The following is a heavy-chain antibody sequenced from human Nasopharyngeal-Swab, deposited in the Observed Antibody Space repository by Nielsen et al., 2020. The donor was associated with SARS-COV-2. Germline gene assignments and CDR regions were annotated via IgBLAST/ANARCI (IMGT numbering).Heavy chain of an antibody. J-gene: IGHJ6*03. CDR2: MNPNSGNT. CDR3: ATLGYCSSTSCYTDYYYMDV. D-gene: IGHD2-2*02. Sequence: WVRQAPGKGIEWMGWMNPNSGNTGYAQKFQGRVTMTRNTSISTAYMELSSLRSEDTAVYYCATLGYCSSTSCYTDYYYMDVWGKGTTVTVSS. V-gene: IGHV1-8*01.